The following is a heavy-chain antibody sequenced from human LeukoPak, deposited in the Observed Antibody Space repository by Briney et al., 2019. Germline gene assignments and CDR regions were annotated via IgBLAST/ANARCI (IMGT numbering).Heavy chain of an antibody. J-gene: IGHJ3*02. Sequence: SVKVSCKASGGTFSSYAISWVRQAPGQGLEWMGGIIPIFGTANYAQKFQGRVTITADKSTSTAYMELSSLRSEDTAVYYCARVMGYCGGDCYSYAFDIWGQGTMVTVSS. D-gene: IGHD2-21*02. CDR3: ARVMGYCGGDCYSYAFDI. CDR1: GGTFSSYA. V-gene: IGHV1-69*06. CDR2: IIPIFGTA.